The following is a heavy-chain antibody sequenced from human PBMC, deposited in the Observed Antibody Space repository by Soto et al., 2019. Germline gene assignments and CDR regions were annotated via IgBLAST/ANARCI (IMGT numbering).Heavy chain of an antibody. CDR3: ARHHGPTTSENWFDP. CDR2: SSTYSGDT. Sequence: QVHLVQSGVEVKTPGASVKVSCQASGYTFFTYDFSWVRQAPGQGLEWMGWSSTYSGDTKYAQKFQGRVTMTTDTSTTTAYLDLRRLRSDDTAVYYCARHHGPTTSENWFDPWGQGTLVTVTS. D-gene: IGHD5-12*01. V-gene: IGHV1-18*01. J-gene: IGHJ5*02. CDR1: GYTFFTYD.